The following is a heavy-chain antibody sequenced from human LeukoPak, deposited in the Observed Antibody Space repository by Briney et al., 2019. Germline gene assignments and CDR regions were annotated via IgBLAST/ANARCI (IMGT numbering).Heavy chain of an antibody. CDR3: ARVIYSSWDYYYYYYMDV. CDR1: GGSISSYY. Sequence: SETLSLTCTVSGGSISSYYWSWIRQPPGKGLEWIGYIYYSGSTNYNPSLKSRVTISVDTSKNQFSLKLSSVTAADTAVYYCARVIYSSWDYYYYYYMDVWGKGTTVTVSS. CDR2: IYYSGST. V-gene: IGHV4-59*08. J-gene: IGHJ6*03. D-gene: IGHD5-18*01.